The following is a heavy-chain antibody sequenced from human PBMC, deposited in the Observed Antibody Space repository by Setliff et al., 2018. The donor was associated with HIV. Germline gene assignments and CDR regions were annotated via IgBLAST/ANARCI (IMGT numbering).Heavy chain of an antibody. CDR3: ARLWFGELLYQYYYGMDV. Sequence: SETLSLTCTVSGGSISSYYWSWIRQPPGKGLEWIGYIYYSGSTNYNPSLKSRVTISVDTSKNQFSLKLSSVTAADTAVYYCARLWFGELLYQYYYGMDVWAQGTAVTVSS. D-gene: IGHD3-10*01. V-gene: IGHV4-59*01. CDR2: IYYSGST. J-gene: IGHJ6*02. CDR1: GGSISSYY.